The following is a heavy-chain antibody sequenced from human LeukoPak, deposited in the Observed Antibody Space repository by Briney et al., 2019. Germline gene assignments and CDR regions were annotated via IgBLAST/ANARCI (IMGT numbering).Heavy chain of an antibody. CDR1: GGFIDGYY. CDR3: ARRRRSNWAFDS. D-gene: IGHD1-1*01. J-gene: IGHJ4*02. Sequence: SEPLSLTCTVSGGFIDGYYWSWIRQPPGKELEWFGNIYYGGSTNYNPSLKRRVTISGDTSRNHFSLTLSSVTAADTAVYYCARRRRSNWAFDSWGQGTLVTVSS. V-gene: IGHV4-59*08. CDR2: IYYGGST.